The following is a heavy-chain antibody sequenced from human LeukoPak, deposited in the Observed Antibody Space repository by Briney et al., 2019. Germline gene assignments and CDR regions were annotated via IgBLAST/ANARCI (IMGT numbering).Heavy chain of an antibody. CDR2: INPGSGAT. CDR3: ARAQPGPYIVATIGNWFDP. CDR1: GYTFTGYY. D-gene: IGHD5-12*01. J-gene: IGHJ5*02. Sequence: ASVKVSCKASGYTFTGYYMHWVRQAPGQGLEWMGWINPGSGATNCAQRFHGRVTMTRDTSNSTVYMELRSLRSDDTAVYYCARAQPGPYIVATIGNWFDPWGQGTLVTVSS. V-gene: IGHV1-2*02.